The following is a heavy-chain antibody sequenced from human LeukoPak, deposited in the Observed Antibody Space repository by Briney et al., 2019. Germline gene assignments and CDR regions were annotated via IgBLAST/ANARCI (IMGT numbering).Heavy chain of an antibody. V-gene: IGHV3-23*01. D-gene: IGHD3-22*01. CDR2: ISTSGDTT. Sequence: GGSLRLSCAASGSTFSSYAMSWVRQAPGKGLEWVSGISTSGDTTSYADSVRGRFTISRDNPRNMLYMQMSSLTDEDTAVYYCAIMHRYYDGSGYWVHWGQGALVTVSS. CDR3: AIMHRYYDGSGYWVH. J-gene: IGHJ4*02. CDR1: GSTFSSYA.